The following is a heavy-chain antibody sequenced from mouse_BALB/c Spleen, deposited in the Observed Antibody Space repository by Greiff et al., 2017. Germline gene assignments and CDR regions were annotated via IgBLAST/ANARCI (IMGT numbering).Heavy chain of an antibody. CDR1: GYTFTSYV. D-gene: IGHD1-2*01. CDR2: INPYNDGT. CDR3: ARGELLRLPAWFAY. Sequence: EVQLQQSGPELVKPGASVKMSCKASGYTFTSYVMHWVKQKPGQGLEWIGYINPYNDGTKYNEKFKGKATLTSDKSSSTAYMELSSLTSEDSAVYYCARGELLRLPAWFAYWGQGTLVTVSA. J-gene: IGHJ3*01. V-gene: IGHV1-14*01.